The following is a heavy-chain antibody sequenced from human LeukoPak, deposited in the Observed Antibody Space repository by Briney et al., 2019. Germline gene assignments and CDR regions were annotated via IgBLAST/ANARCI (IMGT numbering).Heavy chain of an antibody. Sequence: GGSLRLSCAASGFTFSTYAMTWVRQAPGKGLEWVSSISGSGATTYYADSVKGRFTISRDNSKNTLYLQMNSLRAEDTAVYYCAKDYYDRSGSLDYWGQGTLVTVSS. V-gene: IGHV3-23*01. J-gene: IGHJ4*02. CDR3: AKDYYDRSGSLDY. CDR1: GFTFSTYA. D-gene: IGHD3-22*01. CDR2: ISGSGATT.